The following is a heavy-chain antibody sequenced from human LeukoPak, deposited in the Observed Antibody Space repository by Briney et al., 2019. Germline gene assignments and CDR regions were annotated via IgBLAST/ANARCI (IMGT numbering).Heavy chain of an antibody. CDR2: ISAYNGNT. J-gene: IGHJ4*02. D-gene: IGHD1-26*01. CDR3: ARGGVPTVGATPLYY. Sequence: WATVKLSCKASGYTFTSYGISWVRQAPGQGLEWMGWISAYNGNTNYAQKLQGRVTMTTDTSTSTAYMELRSLRSDDTAVYYCARGGVPTVGATPLYYWGQGNLVTVSS. CDR1: GYTFTSYG. V-gene: IGHV1-18*01.